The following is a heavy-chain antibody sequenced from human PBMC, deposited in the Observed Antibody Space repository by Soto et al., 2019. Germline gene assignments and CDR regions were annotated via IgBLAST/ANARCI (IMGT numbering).Heavy chain of an antibody. V-gene: IGHV1-18*01. CDR3: ARVYYDILTGYEPHDY. J-gene: IGHJ4*02. Sequence: QVQLVQSGAEVKKPGASVKVSCKASGYTFTSYGISWVRQAPGQGLAWMGWISAYNGNTNYAQKLQGRVTMTTDTSTSTAYMELRSLRSDDTAVYYCARVYYDILTGYEPHDYWGQGTLVTVSS. CDR2: ISAYNGNT. D-gene: IGHD3-9*01. CDR1: GYTFTSYG.